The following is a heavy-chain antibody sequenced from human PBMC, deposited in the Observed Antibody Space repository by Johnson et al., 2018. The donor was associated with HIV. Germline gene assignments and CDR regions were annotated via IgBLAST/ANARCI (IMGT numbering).Heavy chain of an antibody. Sequence: QVQLVESGGGLVQPGGSLRVSCAASAFTFSGYAMHWVRQAPGKGLEWVSALSYDASNNYYADSVKGRFTISRDNAKNTLYLQMNSLRAEDTAVYYCTPEWELLDTFDIWGQGTMVTVSS. V-gene: IGHV3-30*04. D-gene: IGHD1-26*01. CDR1: AFTFSGYA. CDR3: TPEWELLDTFDI. J-gene: IGHJ3*02. CDR2: LSYDASNN.